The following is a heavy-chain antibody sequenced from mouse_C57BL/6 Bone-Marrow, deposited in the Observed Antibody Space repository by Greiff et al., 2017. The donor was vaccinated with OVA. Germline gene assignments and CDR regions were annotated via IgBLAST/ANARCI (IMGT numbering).Heavy chain of an antibody. D-gene: IGHD1-1*01. CDR1: GYTFTSYW. CDR2: IHPNSGST. J-gene: IGHJ3*01. CDR3: AREVARGFAY. V-gene: IGHV1-64*01. Sequence: VKLQQPGAELVKPGASVKLSCKASGYTFTSYWMHWVKQRPGQGLEWIGMIHPNSGSTNYNEKFKSKATLTVDKSSSTAYMQLSSLTSEDSAVYYGAREVARGFAYWGQGTLVTVSA.